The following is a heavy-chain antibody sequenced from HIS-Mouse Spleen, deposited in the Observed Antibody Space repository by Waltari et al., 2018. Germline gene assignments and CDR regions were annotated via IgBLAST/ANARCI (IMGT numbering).Heavy chain of an antibody. CDR3: ASHHIAALDY. D-gene: IGHD6-6*01. V-gene: IGHV3-7*01. Sequence: EVQLVESGGGLVQPGGSLRLSCSGSGFPFSSYWMSWVRQAPGKGLEWLANIKQDGSEKYYVDSVKGLFTISRDNAKNSLYLQMNSLRAEDTAVYYCASHHIAALDYWGQGTLVTVSS. CDR2: IKQDGSEK. J-gene: IGHJ4*02. CDR1: GFPFSSYW.